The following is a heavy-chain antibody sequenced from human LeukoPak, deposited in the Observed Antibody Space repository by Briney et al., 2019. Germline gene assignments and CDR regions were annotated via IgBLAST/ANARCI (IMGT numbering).Heavy chain of an antibody. J-gene: IGHJ5*02. Sequence: SVKVSCKASGYTFTSYDINWVRQAPGQGLGWMGWMNPTSGHTGYVQKFQGRITMTRDTSVSTAYMELNSLTSEDTAVYYCARSPVGVRKKHDLWGQGTLVIVSS. V-gene: IGHV1-8*01. CDR3: ARSPVGVRKKHDL. CDR2: MNPTSGHT. D-gene: IGHD3-10*01. CDR1: GYTFTSYD.